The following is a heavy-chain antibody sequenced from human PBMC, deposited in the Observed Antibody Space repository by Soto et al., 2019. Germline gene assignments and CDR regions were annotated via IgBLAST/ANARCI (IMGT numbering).Heavy chain of an antibody. Sequence: QVQLQESGPGLVKPSGTLSLTCAVSGGSISSSNWWSWVRQPPGKGLAWLGEIYHSGSTNYHPSRKSRVTIAVDQSKNQFPLKLSSVTAADTAVYYCARVSGSYYYGMDGWGQGTTVTVSS. CDR3: ARVSGSYYYGMDG. D-gene: IGHD1-26*01. CDR2: IYHSGST. CDR1: GGSISSSNW. V-gene: IGHV4-4*02. J-gene: IGHJ6*02.